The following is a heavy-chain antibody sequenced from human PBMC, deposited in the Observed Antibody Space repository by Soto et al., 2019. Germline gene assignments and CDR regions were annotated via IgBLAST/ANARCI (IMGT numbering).Heavy chain of an antibody. Sequence: EVQLLASGGGLAQAGGSLRLSCAASGFDFRIYAMNWVRQAPGKGLEWVAVMIGDGTSWDYADSVRGRFTISRDNSKNTLYLQMNSLRAEDTAVYYCAKDLRPDGRYDFDYWGQGTLVTVSS. J-gene: IGHJ4*02. CDR3: AKDLRPDGRYDFDY. V-gene: IGHV3-23*01. D-gene: IGHD1-26*01. CDR1: GFDFRIYA. CDR2: MIGDGTSW.